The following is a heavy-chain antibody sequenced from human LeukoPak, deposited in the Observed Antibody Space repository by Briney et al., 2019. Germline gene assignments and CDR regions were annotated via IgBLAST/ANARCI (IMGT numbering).Heavy chain of an antibody. J-gene: IGHJ3*02. D-gene: IGHD2-2*03. CDR1: GFTFSSYA. Sequence: GGSLRLSCAASGFTFSSYAMHWVRQAPGKGLEWVAVISDDGSNKYYADSVKGRFTISRDNSKNTLYLQMNSLRGEDTAVYYCARVDDLDAFDMWGQGTMVTVSS. CDR2: ISDDGSNK. V-gene: IGHV3-30*04. CDR3: ARVDDLDAFDM.